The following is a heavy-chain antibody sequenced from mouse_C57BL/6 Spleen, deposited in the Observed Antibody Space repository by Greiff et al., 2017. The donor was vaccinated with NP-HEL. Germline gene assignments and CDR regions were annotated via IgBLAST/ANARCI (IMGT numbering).Heavy chain of an antibody. CDR1: GYTFTSYW. CDR2: IDPSDSYT. Sequence: VQLQQPGAELVRPGTSVKLSCKASGYTFTSYWMHWVKQRPGQGLEWIGVIDPSDSYTNYNQKFKGKATLTVDTSSSTAYMQLSSLTSEDSAVYYCARGGYGSDFDYWGQGTTLTVSS. CDR3: ARGGYGSDFDY. D-gene: IGHD1-1*01. V-gene: IGHV1-59*01. J-gene: IGHJ2*01.